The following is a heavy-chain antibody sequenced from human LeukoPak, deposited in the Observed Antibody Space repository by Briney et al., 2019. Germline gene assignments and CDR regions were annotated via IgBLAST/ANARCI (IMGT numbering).Heavy chain of an antibody. J-gene: IGHJ4*02. D-gene: IGHD3-9*01. CDR3: ARVATLPGYVADS. Sequence: PGGSLRLSCAASGFTFSGHFMSWIRQAPGKGLEWVAYISGTGDTTYYSESLQGRFSISRDNAKNSLHLQMDSLRADDAAVYYCARVATLPGYVADSWGQGTRVTVS. CDR1: GFTFSGHF. CDR2: ISGTGDTT. V-gene: IGHV3-11*01.